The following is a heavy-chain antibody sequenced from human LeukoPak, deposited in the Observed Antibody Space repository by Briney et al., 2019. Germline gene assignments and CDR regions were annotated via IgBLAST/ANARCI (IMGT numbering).Heavy chain of an antibody. Sequence: GGSLRLSCAASGFSFSSSWMHWVRQAPGKGLVWVSRMNSDGSITTYADSVKGRFTISRDNAKNTLYLQMNSLRTEDTAVYYCTRGQMPEGLFYWGQGSLVTVSS. V-gene: IGHV3-74*01. J-gene: IGHJ4*02. CDR2: MNSDGSIT. CDR3: TRGQMPEGLFY. D-gene: IGHD2-2*01. CDR1: GFSFSSSW.